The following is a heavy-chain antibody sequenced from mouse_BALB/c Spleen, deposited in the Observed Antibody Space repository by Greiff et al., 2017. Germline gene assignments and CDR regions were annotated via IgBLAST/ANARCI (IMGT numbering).Heavy chain of an antibody. Sequence: EVQLVESGGGLVQPGGSRKLSCAASGFTFSSFGMHWVRQAPEKGLEWVAYISSGSSTIYYADTVKGRFTISRDNPKNTLFLQMTSLRSEDTAMYYCARKAYYYAMDYWGQGTSVTVSS. V-gene: IGHV5-17*02. J-gene: IGHJ4*01. CDR2: ISSGSSTI. D-gene: IGHD6-1*01. CDR3: ARKAYYYAMDY. CDR1: GFTFSSFG.